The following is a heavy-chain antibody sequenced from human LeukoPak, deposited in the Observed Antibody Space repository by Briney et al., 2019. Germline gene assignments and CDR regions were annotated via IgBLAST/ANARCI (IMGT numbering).Heavy chain of an antibody. CDR3: ARGSSTWMFDY. CDR2: INPSGGRG. CDR1: GYTFSSYS. D-gene: IGHD2-2*01. J-gene: IGHJ4*02. Sequence: ASVKVSCKAFGYTFSSYSILWVRQALEQGHEWMGIINPSGGRGTYAQRFQGRVTMTSDTSTKTVYMEMISLKSEDTAVYYCARGSSTWMFDYWGQGTLVTVSS. V-gene: IGHV1-46*01.